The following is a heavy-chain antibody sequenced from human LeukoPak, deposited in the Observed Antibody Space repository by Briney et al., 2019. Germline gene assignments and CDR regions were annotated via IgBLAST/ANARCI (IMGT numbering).Heavy chain of an antibody. CDR1: GFTFSHSW. D-gene: IGHD1/OR15-1a*01. Sequence: GGSLRLSCVASGFTFSHSWMTWVRQAPGKGLEWVGHIKEDGSSQNYADSVKGRFTISRDNAKGSLHLQMNGLRAEDTAMYYCAKGTKPVMTIPDYWGQGILVTVSS. CDR2: IKEDGSSQ. V-gene: IGHV3-7*03. J-gene: IGHJ4*02. CDR3: AKGTKPVMTIPDY.